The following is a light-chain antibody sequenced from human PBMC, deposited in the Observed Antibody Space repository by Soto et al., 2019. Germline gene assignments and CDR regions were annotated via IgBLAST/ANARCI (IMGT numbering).Light chain of an antibody. CDR2: AAS. CDR3: LQYNNWPPWT. CDR1: QSVTSN. J-gene: IGKJ1*01. Sequence: EIVMTQSPATLSVSPGERATLSCRASQSVTSNLAWNQQKPGQAPRLLIYAASTRATGIPARFSGSGSGTEFTLTISSLQSEDFAVYYCLQYNNWPPWTFGQGTKVEIK. V-gene: IGKV3-15*01.